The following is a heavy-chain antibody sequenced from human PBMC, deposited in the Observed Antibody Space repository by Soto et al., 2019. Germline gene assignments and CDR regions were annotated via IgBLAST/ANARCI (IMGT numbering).Heavy chain of an antibody. J-gene: IGHJ2*01. Sequence: QVQLVQSGAEVQKPGSSVKVSCKASGGTFSSYTISWVRQAPGQGLEWMGRIIPILGIANYAQKFQGRVTITADKSTSTAYMELSSLRSEDTAVYYCARFSGYSREDWYFDLWGRGTLVTVSS. CDR3: ARFSGYSREDWYFDL. CDR2: IIPILGIA. D-gene: IGHD6-13*01. V-gene: IGHV1-69*02. CDR1: GGTFSSYT.